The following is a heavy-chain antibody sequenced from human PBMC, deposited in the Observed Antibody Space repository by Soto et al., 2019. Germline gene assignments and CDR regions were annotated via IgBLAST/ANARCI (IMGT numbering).Heavy chain of an antibody. V-gene: IGHV3-23*01. J-gene: IGHJ4*02. CDR3: AKDWPVTSSVTSDF. CDR2: IINSGATT. CDR1: GFDFSTYA. D-gene: IGHD4-17*01. Sequence: EVHLLESGGTLVQPGGSLRLSCAASGFDFSTYAMTWVRQAPGKGLEWVSAIINSGATTYYADSVKGRFTISRDNSRNTLYLQMTSLRADDTAMYYCAKDWPVTSSVTSDFWGQGTLVTVSS.